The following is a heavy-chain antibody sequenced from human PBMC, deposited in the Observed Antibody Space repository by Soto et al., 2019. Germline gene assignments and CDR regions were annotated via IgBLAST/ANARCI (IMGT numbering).Heavy chain of an antibody. CDR1: GGSFSGYY. J-gene: IGHJ3*02. CDR3: ARGSKDFWSGSYAFDI. Sequence: QVQLQQWGAGLLKPSETLSLTCAVYGGSFSGYYWSWIRQPPGKGLEWIGEINHSGSTNYNPSLKSRVTISVDTSKNQFSLKLSSVTAADTAVYYCARGSKDFWSGSYAFDIWGQGTMVTVSS. CDR2: INHSGST. V-gene: IGHV4-34*01. D-gene: IGHD3-3*01.